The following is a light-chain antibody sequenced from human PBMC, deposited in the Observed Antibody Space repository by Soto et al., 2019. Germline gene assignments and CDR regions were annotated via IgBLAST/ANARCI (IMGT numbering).Light chain of an antibody. Sequence: QSVLTQPASMSGSPGQSITISCTGTSSDVGSCNLVSWFHQHPDKAPKVRIFEATQRPSGVSYRFSGSRSGNTASLTISGLHAADEADYYYCSYSTGGASSVFGGGTKVTVL. CDR1: SSDVGSCNL. CDR3: CSYSTGGASSV. V-gene: IGLV2-23*01. CDR2: EAT. J-gene: IGLJ1*01.